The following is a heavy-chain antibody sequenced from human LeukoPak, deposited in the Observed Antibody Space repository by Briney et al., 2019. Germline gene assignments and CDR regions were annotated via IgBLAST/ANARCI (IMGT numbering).Heavy chain of an antibody. CDR1: GGSFSGYY. D-gene: IGHD3-10*01. CDR2: INHSGST. Sequence: SETLSPTCAVYGGSFSGYYWSWIRQPPGKGLEWIGEINHSGSTNYNPSLKSRVTISVDTSKNQFSLKLSSVTAADTAVYYCARGSSGSGSYYNPYGMDVWGKGTTVTVSS. CDR3: ARGSSGSGSYYNPYGMDV. J-gene: IGHJ6*04. V-gene: IGHV4-34*01.